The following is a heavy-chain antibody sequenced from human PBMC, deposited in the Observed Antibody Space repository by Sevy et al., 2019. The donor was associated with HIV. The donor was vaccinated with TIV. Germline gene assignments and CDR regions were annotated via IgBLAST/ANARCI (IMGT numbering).Heavy chain of an antibody. D-gene: IGHD3-3*01. CDR1: GGSISSSSYY. CDR2: IYYSGST. J-gene: IGHJ4*02. V-gene: IGHV4-39*01. Sequence: SETLSLTCTVSGGSISSSSYYWGWIRQPPGKGLEWIGSIYYSGSTYYNPSLKSRVTISVDTSKNQFSLKLSSVTAADTAVYYCARRYSDFWSGYYRTGKGSSFDYWGQGTLVTVSS. CDR3: ARRYSDFWSGYYRTGKGSSFDY.